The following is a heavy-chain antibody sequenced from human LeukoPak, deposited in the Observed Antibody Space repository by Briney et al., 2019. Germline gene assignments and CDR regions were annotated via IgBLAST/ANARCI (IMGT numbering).Heavy chain of an antibody. CDR3: ARVRYCSGGSCNLYFDY. CDR2: ISSSSGYI. J-gene: IGHJ4*02. D-gene: IGHD2-15*01. Sequence: PGGSLRLSYAASGFTFSTYSMNWVRQAPGMGLEWVSSISSSSGYIYYADSVKGRFTISRDNAKNSLYLQMNSLRAEDTAVYYCARVRYCSGGSCNLYFDYWGQGTLVTVSS. V-gene: IGHV3-21*01. CDR1: GFTFSTYS.